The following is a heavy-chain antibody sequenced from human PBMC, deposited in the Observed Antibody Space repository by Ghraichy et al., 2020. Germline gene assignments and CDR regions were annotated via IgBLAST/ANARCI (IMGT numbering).Heavy chain of an antibody. CDR2: IKQDGSEK. V-gene: IGHV3-7*01. D-gene: IGHD3-3*01. Sequence: GGSLRLSCAASGFTFSSYWMSWVRQAPGKGLEWVANIKQDGSEKYYVDSVKGRFTISRDNAKNSLYLQMNSLRAEDTAVYYCARDSVFGLVGMDVWGQGTTVTVSS. CDR1: GFTFSSYW. J-gene: IGHJ6*02. CDR3: ARDSVFGLVGMDV.